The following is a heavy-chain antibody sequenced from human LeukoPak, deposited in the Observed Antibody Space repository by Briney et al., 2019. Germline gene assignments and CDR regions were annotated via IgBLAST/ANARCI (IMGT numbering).Heavy chain of an antibody. Sequence: PSETLSLTCAVYGGSFSGYYWSWIRQPPGKGLEWIGEINHSGSTNYNPSLKSRVTISVDTSKNQFSLKLSSVTAADTAVYYCARAGVVVPAAILSIAARPGAFDIWGQGTMVTVSS. CDR2: INHSGST. CDR1: GGSFSGYY. CDR3: ARAGVVVPAAILSIAARPGAFDI. V-gene: IGHV4-34*01. D-gene: IGHD2-2*02. J-gene: IGHJ3*02.